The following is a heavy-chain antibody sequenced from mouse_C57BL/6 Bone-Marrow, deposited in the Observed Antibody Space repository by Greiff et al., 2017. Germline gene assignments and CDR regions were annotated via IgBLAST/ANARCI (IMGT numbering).Heavy chain of an antibody. J-gene: IGHJ2*01. Sequence: QVHVKQSGAELVRPGASVTLSCKASGYTFTDYEMHWVKQTPVHGLEWIGAIDPETGGTAYNQKFKGKAILTADKSSSTAYMELRSLTSEDSAVYYCTRRGSSHYWGQGTTLTVSS. CDR2: IDPETGGT. CDR1: GYTFTDYE. CDR3: TRRGSSHY. D-gene: IGHD1-1*01. V-gene: IGHV1-15*01.